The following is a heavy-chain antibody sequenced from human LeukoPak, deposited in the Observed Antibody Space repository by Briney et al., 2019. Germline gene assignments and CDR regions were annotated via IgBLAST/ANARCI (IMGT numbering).Heavy chain of an antibody. CDR2: VSYDGGNK. D-gene: IGHD3-22*01. CDR3: AREYSSGYYRTFDF. Sequence: GGSLRLSCAASGFIFSTYYMHWVRQAPGKGLEWVTIVSYDGGNKYYADSVKGRFTISRDNSKDTLFLQMHSLRADDTAVYYCAREYSSGYYRTFDFWGQGTLVTVSS. V-gene: IGHV3-30-3*01. J-gene: IGHJ4*02. CDR1: GFIFSTYY.